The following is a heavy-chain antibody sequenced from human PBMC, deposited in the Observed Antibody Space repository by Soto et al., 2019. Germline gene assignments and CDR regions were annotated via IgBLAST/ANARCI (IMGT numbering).Heavy chain of an antibody. V-gene: IGHV3-30*18. CDR3: ANPIQTGH. CDR2: ISHDGSTK. J-gene: IGHJ4*02. D-gene: IGHD5-18*01. Sequence: QVQLVESGGGVVQPGTSLRLSCAASGFTFSSYGMHWVRQAPGKGLAWVAVISHDGSTKYYADSVKGRFTISRDNSKNTLYLQMSRLRVVDTAVYYCANPIQTGHWGQGSLVIVSS. CDR1: GFTFSSYG.